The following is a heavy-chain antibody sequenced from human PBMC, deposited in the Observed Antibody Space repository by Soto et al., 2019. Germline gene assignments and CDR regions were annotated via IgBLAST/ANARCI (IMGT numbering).Heavy chain of an antibody. V-gene: IGHV3-33*01. J-gene: IGHJ5*02. CDR3: ARYGTAAGTNWIDP. CDR2: IWYDGSNK. Sequence: GGSLRLSCAASGFTFSSYGMHWVRQAPGKGLEWVAVIWYDGSNKYYADSVKGRFTISRDNSKNTLYLQMNSLRAEDTAVYYCARYGTAAGTNWIDPRGQRTLVTVSS. D-gene: IGHD6-13*01. CDR1: GFTFSSYG.